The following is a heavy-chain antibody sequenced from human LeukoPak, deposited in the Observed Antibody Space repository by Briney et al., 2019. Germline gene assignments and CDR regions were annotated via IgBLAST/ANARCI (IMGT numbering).Heavy chain of an antibody. Sequence: GGSLRLSCAASGFTFSSYAMSWVRQAPGKGLEWVSAISGSGGSTYYADSVKGRFTISRDNSKNTLCLQMNSLRAEDTAVYYCAKDPVYCSSTSCYFGGLNYFDYWGQGTPVTVSS. J-gene: IGHJ4*02. CDR3: AKDPVYCSSTSCYFGGLNYFDY. D-gene: IGHD2-2*01. V-gene: IGHV3-23*01. CDR1: GFTFSSYA. CDR2: ISGSGGST.